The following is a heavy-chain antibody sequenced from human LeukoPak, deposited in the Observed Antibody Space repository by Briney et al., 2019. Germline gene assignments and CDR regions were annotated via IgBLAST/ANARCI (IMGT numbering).Heavy chain of an antibody. D-gene: IGHD6-6*01. CDR1: GFTFSTFP. Sequence: GTSLRVSCEASGFTFSTFPMHWVRQTPDKRLEWVAVISDDGRDTYYADSVKGRFTISRDNSKNTLYLQMNSLSPEDTAVAYCARVRRVSIYPSYMDVWGKGTTVTVSS. CDR2: ISDDGRDT. CDR3: ARVRRVSIYPSYMDV. J-gene: IGHJ6*03. V-gene: IGHV3-30*04.